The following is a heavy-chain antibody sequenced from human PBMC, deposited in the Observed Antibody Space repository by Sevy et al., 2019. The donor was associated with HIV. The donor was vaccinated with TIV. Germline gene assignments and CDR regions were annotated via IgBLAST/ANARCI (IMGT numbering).Heavy chain of an antibody. CDR2: IYYSGST. V-gene: IGHV4-30-4*01. J-gene: IGHJ4*02. Sequence: SETLSLTCTVSGGSISSGDYYWSWIRQPPGKGLEWIGYIYYSGSTYYNPSLKSRVTISVDTSKNQFSLKLSSVTAADTAVYYCASGVRGTWIQLWCDYWGQGTLVTVSS. CDR1: GGSISSGDYY. D-gene: IGHD5-18*01. CDR3: ASGVRGTWIQLWCDY.